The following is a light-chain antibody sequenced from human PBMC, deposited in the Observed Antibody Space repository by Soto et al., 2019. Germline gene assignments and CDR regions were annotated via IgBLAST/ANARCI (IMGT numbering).Light chain of an antibody. CDR2: EAS. J-gene: IGKJ1*01. CDR3: QQYGSSGT. V-gene: IGKV1-5*03. CDR1: QTMXTW. Sequence: QVTRSPCTVSEYERDRVTICCRASQTMXTWLAWYQQKPGKATHLRISEASSLESGVPSIFSGSGSETDFTITISRLEPEDVAVYCCQQYGSSGTFGQGTKVDI.